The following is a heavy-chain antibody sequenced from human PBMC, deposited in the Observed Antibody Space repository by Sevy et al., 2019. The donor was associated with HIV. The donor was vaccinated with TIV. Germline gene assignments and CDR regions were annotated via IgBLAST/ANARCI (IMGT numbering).Heavy chain of an antibody. D-gene: IGHD3-10*01. CDR2: ISAYNGNT. CDR3: ARDRPYYYGSGSYYNVCDY. V-gene: IGHV1-18*01. CDR1: GYTFTSYG. J-gene: IGHJ4*02. Sequence: ASVKVSCKASGYTFTSYGISWVRQAPGQGLEWMGWISAYNGNTNYAQKLQGRVTMTTDTSTGTAYMELRSLRSDDTAVYYCARDRPYYYGSGSYYNVCDYWGQGTLVTVSS.